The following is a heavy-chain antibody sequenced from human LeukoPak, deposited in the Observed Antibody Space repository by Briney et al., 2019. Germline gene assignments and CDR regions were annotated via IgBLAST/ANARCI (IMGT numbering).Heavy chain of an antibody. D-gene: IGHD3-22*01. V-gene: IGHV4-34*01. Sequence: ETLSLTCAVYGGSFSGYYWSWIRQPPGKGLEWIGEINHSGSTNYNPSLKSRVTISLGTSKNQFSLKLSSVTAADTAVYYCARGPPRYYYDSSGYHGEYYFDYWGQGTLVTVSS. CDR2: INHSGST. J-gene: IGHJ4*02. CDR1: GGSFSGYY. CDR3: ARGPPRYYYDSSGYHGEYYFDY.